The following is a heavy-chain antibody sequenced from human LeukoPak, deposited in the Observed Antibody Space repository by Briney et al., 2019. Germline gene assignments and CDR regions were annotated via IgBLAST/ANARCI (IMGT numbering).Heavy chain of an antibody. CDR1: GGSISSSSYY. Sequence: SETLSLTCTVSGGSISSSSYYWGWIRQPPGKGLEWIGGIYYSGSTYYNPSLKSRATISVDTSKNQFSLKLSSVTAADTAVYYCARDGGSIAARFPSWFDPWGQGTLVTVSS. V-gene: IGHV4-39*07. J-gene: IGHJ5*02. CDR3: ARDGGSIAARFPSWFDP. CDR2: IYYSGST. D-gene: IGHD6-6*01.